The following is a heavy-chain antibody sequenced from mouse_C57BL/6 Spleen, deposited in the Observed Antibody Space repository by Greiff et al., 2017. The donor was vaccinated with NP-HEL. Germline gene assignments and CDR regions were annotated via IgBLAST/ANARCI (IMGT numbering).Heavy chain of an antibody. V-gene: IGHV1-54*01. Sequence: VQLQQSGAELVRPGTSVKVSCKASGYAFTNYLIEWVKQRPGQGLEWIGVINPGSGGTNYNEKFKGKATLTADKSSSTAYMQLSSLTSEDSAVYFCARRDYGSSDYFDYWGQGTTLTVSS. CDR2: INPGSGGT. J-gene: IGHJ2*01. CDR1: GYAFTNYL. CDR3: ARRDYGSSDYFDY. D-gene: IGHD1-1*01.